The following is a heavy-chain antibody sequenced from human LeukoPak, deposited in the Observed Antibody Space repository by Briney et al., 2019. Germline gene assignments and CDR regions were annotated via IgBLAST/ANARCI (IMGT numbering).Heavy chain of an antibody. J-gene: IGHJ4*02. Sequence: SETLSLTCAVYGASFSNDYWSWIRQPPGKGLEWIGEINHSGSTDYNPSFKSRVAISVDTSRNHYSLKLTSVTAADSAVYYCARVNRRDSSNYGINYWGQGTLVTVSS. D-gene: IGHD5-24*01. CDR3: ARVNRRDSSNYGINY. CDR2: INHSGST. V-gene: IGHV4-34*01. CDR1: GASFSNDY.